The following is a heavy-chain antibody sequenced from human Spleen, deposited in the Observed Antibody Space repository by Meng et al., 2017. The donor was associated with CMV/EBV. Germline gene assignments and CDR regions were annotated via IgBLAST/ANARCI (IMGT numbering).Heavy chain of an antibody. V-gene: IGHV4-39*01. CDR1: SISSRNYS. J-gene: IGHJ5*02. Sequence: SISSRNYSWGWIRQPPGKGREWIGSMYYSGSTSYSPSLTSRVTMSLDTSKNQFSLKVSSVTAADTAVYYCARHWGSIAAAGTIWFDPWGQGTLVTVS. CDR2: MYYSGST. D-gene: IGHD6-13*01. CDR3: ARHWGSIAAAGTIWFDP.